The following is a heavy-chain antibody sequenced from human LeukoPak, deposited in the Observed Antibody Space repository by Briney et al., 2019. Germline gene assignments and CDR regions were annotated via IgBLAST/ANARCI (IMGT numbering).Heavy chain of an antibody. CDR1: GFTVSSTY. CDR3: ASLSYYDILTGYYWIDYYYGMDV. D-gene: IGHD3-9*01. J-gene: IGHJ6*02. V-gene: IGHV3-66*01. Sequence: PGGSLRLSCAVSGFTVSSTYMSWVRQAPGKGLEWVSVIYAGGDTYYADSVKGRFTISRDNSKNTLYLQMNSLRAEDTAVYYCASLSYYDILTGYYWIDYYYGMDVWGQGTTVT. CDR2: IYAGGDT.